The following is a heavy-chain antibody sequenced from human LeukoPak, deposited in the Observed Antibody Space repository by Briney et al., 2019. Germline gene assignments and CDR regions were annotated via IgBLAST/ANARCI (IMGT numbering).Heavy chain of an antibody. D-gene: IGHD6-6*01. Sequence: IGYIYYSGTTNYNPSLKSRVTISVDTSKNQFSLKLSSVTAADTAVYYCASLSPGSSSFDYWGQGTLVTVSS. V-gene: IGHV4-59*01. CDR3: ASLSPGSSSFDY. CDR2: IYYSGTT. J-gene: IGHJ4*02.